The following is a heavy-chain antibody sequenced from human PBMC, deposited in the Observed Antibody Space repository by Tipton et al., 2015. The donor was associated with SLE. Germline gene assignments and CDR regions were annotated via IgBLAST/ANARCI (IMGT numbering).Heavy chain of an antibody. V-gene: IGHV3-53*01. CDR1: GFTVSSNY. D-gene: IGHD3-22*01. Sequence: SLRLSCAASGFTVSSNYMSWVRQAPGKGLEWVSVIYSGGSTYYADSVKGRFTISRDNSKNTLYLQMNSLRAEDTAVYYCARRLASGYWDYWGQGTLVTVSS. J-gene: IGHJ4*02. CDR3: ARRLASGYWDY. CDR2: IYSGGST.